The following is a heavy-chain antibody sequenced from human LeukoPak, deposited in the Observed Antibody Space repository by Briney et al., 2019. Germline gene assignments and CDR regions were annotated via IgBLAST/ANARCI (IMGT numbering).Heavy chain of an antibody. CDR2: FDPEDGET. V-gene: IGHV1-24*01. CDR3: ARGPTLVRGVIMPDSVGGMDV. D-gene: IGHD3-10*01. J-gene: IGHJ6*02. CDR1: GYTLTELS. Sequence: ASVKVSCKVSGYTLTELSMHWVRQAPGKGLEWMGGFDPEDGETIYAQKFQGRVTMTEDTSTDTAYMELSSLRSEDMAVYYCARGPTLVRGVIMPDSVGGMDVWGQGTTVTVSS.